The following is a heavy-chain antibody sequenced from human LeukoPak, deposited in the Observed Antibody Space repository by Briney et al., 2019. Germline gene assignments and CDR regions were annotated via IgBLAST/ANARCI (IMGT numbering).Heavy chain of an antibody. J-gene: IGHJ4*02. CDR1: GFTVSSNY. CDR3: ARMWTTVVTDPPYFDY. Sequence: GGSLRLSCAASGFTVSSNYMSCVRQAPGKGLEWVSVIYSGGSTYYADSVKGRFTISRDNSKNTLYLQMNSLRAEDTAVYYCARMWTTVVTDPPYFDYWGQGTLVTVSS. V-gene: IGHV3-66*02. D-gene: IGHD4-23*01. CDR2: IYSGGST.